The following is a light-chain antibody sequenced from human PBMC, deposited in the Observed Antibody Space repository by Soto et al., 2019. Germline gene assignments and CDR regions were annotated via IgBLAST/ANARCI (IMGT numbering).Light chain of an antibody. CDR2: DTS. Sequence: IVMTQAPATLSVSPWERATLSCRASQSVSSDLAWYQQRPGQAPRLLIHDTSTRATGVPARFSGSGSGTDLTVAISSLQSEDFAVYYCQQYNHWQPLVGQGTKVDIK. V-gene: IGKV3-15*01. J-gene: IGKJ1*01. CDR1: QSVSSD. CDR3: QQYNHWQPL.